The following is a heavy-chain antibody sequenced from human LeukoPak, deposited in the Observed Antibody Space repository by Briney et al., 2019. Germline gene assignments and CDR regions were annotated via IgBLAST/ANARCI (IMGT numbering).Heavy chain of an antibody. J-gene: IGHJ4*02. CDR2: INHSGST. V-gene: IGHV4-34*01. CDR1: GGSFSGYY. CDR3: ARGDSRGLFDY. Sequence: PSETLSLTCAVYGGSFSGYYWSWIRQPPGKGLEWIGEINHSGSTNYNPSLRSRVTISVDTPKNQFSLKLSSVTAADTAVYYCARGDSRGLFDYWGQGTLVTASS. D-gene: IGHD6-13*01.